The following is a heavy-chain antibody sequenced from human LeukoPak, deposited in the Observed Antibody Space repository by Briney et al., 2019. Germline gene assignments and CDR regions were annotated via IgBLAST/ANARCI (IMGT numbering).Heavy chain of an antibody. Sequence: GASVKVSCKASGYTFTSYDINWVRQATGQGLEWMGWMNPNSGNTGYAQKFQGRVTMTRNTSNSTAYLELSSLRSEDTAVYYCARGVAVTHYYYYYYMDVWGKGTTVTVSS. CDR1: GYTFTSYD. CDR2: MNPNSGNT. CDR3: ARGVAVTHYYYYYYMDV. V-gene: IGHV1-8*01. D-gene: IGHD2-21*02. J-gene: IGHJ6*03.